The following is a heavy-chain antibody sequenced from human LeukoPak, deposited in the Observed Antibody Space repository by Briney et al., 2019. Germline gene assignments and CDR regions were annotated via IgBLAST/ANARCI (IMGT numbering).Heavy chain of an antibody. Sequence: IPSETLSLTCTVSGGSISSYYWSWIRQPPGKGLEWIGYIYYSGSTNYNPSLKSRVTISVDTSKNQFSLKLTSVTAADTAVYYCLYDSSGYLAGDDYWGQGTLVTVSS. CDR3: LYDSSGYLAGDDY. D-gene: IGHD3-22*01. V-gene: IGHV4-59*01. J-gene: IGHJ4*02. CDR1: GGSISSYY. CDR2: IYYSGST.